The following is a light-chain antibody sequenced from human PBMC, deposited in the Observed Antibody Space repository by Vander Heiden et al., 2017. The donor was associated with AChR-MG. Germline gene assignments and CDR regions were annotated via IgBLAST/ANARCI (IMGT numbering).Light chain of an antibody. J-gene: IGLJ2*01. V-gene: IGLV3-21*04. CDR1: NIGSRT. CDR3: QEGDSSGAPRAV. Sequence: SYVLTQPPALSVAPGEPATTTCGGDNIGSRTLPWYQPPSGQAPVLVTSYDRRRHSGVPAGFSASTSGDTATTSTDRVEDGGEADYDGQEGDSSGAPRAVFGGGTKLTVL. CDR2: YDR.